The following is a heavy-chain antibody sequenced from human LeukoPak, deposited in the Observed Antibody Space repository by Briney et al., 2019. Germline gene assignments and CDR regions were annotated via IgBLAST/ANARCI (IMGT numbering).Heavy chain of an antibody. D-gene: IGHD3-22*01. CDR3: AKDRGYYYDSSGRSYLTIFDY. J-gene: IGHJ4*02. Sequence: SGGSLRLSCAASGFTFSSYAMSWVRQAPGKGLEWVSSISGSGGSTYYADSVKGRFTISRDNSKNTLYLQMNSLRAEDTAVYYCAKDRGYYYDSSGRSYLTIFDYWGQGTLVTVSS. CDR2: ISGSGGST. V-gene: IGHV3-23*01. CDR1: GFTFSSYA.